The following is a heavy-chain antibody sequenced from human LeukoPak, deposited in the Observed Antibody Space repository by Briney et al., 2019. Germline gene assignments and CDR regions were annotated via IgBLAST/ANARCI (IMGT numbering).Heavy chain of an antibody. CDR1: GFTFSSYS. Sequence: PGGSLRLSCAASGFTFSSYSMNWVRQAPGKGREWVSSISSSSSYIYYADSVKGRFTISRDNAKNSLYLQMNSLRAEDTAVYYCARDIRSGYHQKDNAFDIWGQGTMVTVSS. J-gene: IGHJ3*02. CDR2: ISSSSSYI. V-gene: IGHV3-21*01. D-gene: IGHD5-12*01. CDR3: ARDIRSGYHQKDNAFDI.